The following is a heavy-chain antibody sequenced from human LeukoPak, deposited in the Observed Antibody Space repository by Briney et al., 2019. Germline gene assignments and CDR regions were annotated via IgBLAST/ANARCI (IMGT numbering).Heavy chain of an antibody. CDR1: GFTFSSYW. CDR2: INQDGSGK. J-gene: IGHJ4*02. CDR3: TRDSF. V-gene: IGHV3-7*04. Sequence: GGSLRLSCSASGFTFSSYWLTWVRQAPGKGLESVATINQDGSGKYYVVSVKGRFTISKDNAKNSLYLQMNSLTAEDTAVYYCTRDSFWGQGTLVTVSS.